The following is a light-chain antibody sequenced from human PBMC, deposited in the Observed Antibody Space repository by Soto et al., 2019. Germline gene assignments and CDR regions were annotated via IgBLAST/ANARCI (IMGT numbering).Light chain of an antibody. V-gene: IGKV4-1*01. CDR3: QQYSDLPLT. J-gene: IGKJ4*01. CDR1: QTVLNSYNNKNY. CDR2: WAS. Sequence: DIVMTQSPDSVAVSLGERATINCKSSQTVLNSYNNKNYLAWYQQKPGQPPKLLFYWASTRESGVPDRFSGGGSATDFTLTITSLQAEDVAVYYYQQYSDLPLTFGGGTQVEIK.